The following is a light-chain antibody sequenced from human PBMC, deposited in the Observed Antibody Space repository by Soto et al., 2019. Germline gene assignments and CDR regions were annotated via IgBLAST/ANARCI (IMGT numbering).Light chain of an antibody. Sequence: IVLTQSPATLSLSPGERAALSCRASQSVSTSLAWYQHKPGQAPRLFIYDASKRAPGIPARFSGSGSGTDFTLTISSLGAEVFAVYYCKVRDVWLSLGKGTKGDIK. CDR2: DAS. CDR3: KVRDVWLS. J-gene: IGKJ1*01. V-gene: IGKV3-11*01. CDR1: QSVSTS.